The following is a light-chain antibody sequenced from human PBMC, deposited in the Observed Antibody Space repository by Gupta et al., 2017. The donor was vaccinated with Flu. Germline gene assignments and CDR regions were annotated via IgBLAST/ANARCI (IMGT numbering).Light chain of an antibody. CDR1: SLRSYY. CDR2: GKH. Sequence: SSELTQDPAVSVALGQTVRITCQGDSLRSYYASWYQQKPGQAPVLLIYGKHRRPSGVPDRFSGSSSGDKSSLTVTGAQAEDEADYCCSRDTDGSHWFGGGTKLTVL. J-gene: IGLJ3*02. V-gene: IGLV3-19*01. CDR3: SRDTDGSHW.